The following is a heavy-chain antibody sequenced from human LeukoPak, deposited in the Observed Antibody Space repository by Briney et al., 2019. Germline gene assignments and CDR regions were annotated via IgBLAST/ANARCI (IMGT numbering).Heavy chain of an antibody. CDR2: INHSGST. D-gene: IGHD4-17*01. J-gene: IGHJ6*03. CDR1: GGSFSGYY. CDR3: AGSSTVTTFAGYYYYMDV. Sequence: SETLSLTCAVYGGSFSGYYWSWIRQPPGKGLEWIGEINHSGSTSYNPSLKSRVTISVDTSKNQFSLKLSSVTAADTAVYYCAGSSTVTTFAGYYYYMDVWGNGTTVTVSS. V-gene: IGHV4-34*01.